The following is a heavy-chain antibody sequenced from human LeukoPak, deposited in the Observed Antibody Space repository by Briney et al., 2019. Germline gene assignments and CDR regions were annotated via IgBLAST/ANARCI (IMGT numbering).Heavy chain of an antibody. Sequence: KSSETLSLTCTASGGSISSSSRYWGWIRQPPGKGLEWIGSIYYSGTTAYNPSLKSRVTISVDTSKNQFSLKLSSVTAADTAVYYCVRWQSGSMFHPPWGQGTLVTVSS. CDR2: IYYSGTT. D-gene: IGHD3-10*02. V-gene: IGHV4-39*01. CDR3: VRWQSGSMFHPP. J-gene: IGHJ5*02. CDR1: GGSISSSSRY.